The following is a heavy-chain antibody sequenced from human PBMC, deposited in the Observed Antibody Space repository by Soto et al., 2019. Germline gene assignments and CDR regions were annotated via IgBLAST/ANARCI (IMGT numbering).Heavy chain of an antibody. Sequence: VQLVESGGGLVQPGGSLRLSCAASGFSFSTYWMNWVRQAPGKGLEWVANIDHDGGTRGYVASVKGRFTISRDNAKNSLYLQMNSLGVDETALYYCASDLYSGTSDYWGQGTLVTVSS. CDR1: GFSFSTYW. CDR3: ASDLYSGTSDY. J-gene: IGHJ4*02. D-gene: IGHD1-26*01. CDR2: IDHDGGTR. V-gene: IGHV3-7*05.